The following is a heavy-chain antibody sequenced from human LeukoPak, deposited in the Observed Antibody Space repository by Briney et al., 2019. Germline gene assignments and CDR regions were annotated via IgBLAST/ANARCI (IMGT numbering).Heavy chain of an antibody. V-gene: IGHV1-69*05. D-gene: IGHD5-12*01. Sequence: GASVNVSCKASGGTFSSYAISWVRQAPGQGLEWMGGIIPIFGTANYAQTFQGRVTITTDESTSTAYMELSSLRSEDTAVYYCARGEDSGYDWDYWGQGTLVTVSS. J-gene: IGHJ4*02. CDR3: ARGEDSGYDWDY. CDR2: IIPIFGTA. CDR1: GGTFSSYA.